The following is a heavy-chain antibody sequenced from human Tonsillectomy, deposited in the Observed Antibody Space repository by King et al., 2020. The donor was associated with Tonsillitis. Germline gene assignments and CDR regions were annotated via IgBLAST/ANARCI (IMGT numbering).Heavy chain of an antibody. CDR3: AIDQGGYSGYYYGFDY. J-gene: IGHJ4*02. CDR2: ISSSSSTI. Sequence: VQLVESGGGLVQPGGSLRLSCAASGFTFSSYSMNWVRQAPGKGLEWVSYISSSSSTIYYADSVKGRFTISRDNAKNSLYLQMNSLRDEDTAVYYCAIDQGGYSGYYYGFDYWGQGTLVTVSS. D-gene: IGHD3-22*01. CDR1: GFTFSSYS. V-gene: IGHV3-48*02.